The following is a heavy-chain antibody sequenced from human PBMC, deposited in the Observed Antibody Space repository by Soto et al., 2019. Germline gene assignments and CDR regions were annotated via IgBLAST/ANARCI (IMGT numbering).Heavy chain of an antibody. D-gene: IGHD3-22*01. Sequence: QVHLVESGGGVVQPGGSLRLSYAAFGFAFRDYGMHWVRQAPGKGLDWVAVITYDGRNEYHADSVKGRFTISRDNSKNTLYLQMHSLRPEDTALYYCARSFQGSGYIWDAMDVWGQGTTVTVSS. V-gene: IGHV3-30*04. CDR1: GFAFRDYG. CDR2: ITYDGRNE. CDR3: ARSFQGSGYIWDAMDV. J-gene: IGHJ6*02.